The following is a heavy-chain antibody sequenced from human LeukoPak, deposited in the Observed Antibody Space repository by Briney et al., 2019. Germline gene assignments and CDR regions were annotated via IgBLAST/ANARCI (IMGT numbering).Heavy chain of an antibody. CDR2: ISWTGGDR. Sequence: PGGSLRLSCGGFGFTLDDYAMHWVRQVPGKGLEWFSGISWTGGDRRFADSVKGRFTISRDNAKKSLYLEMNDLRPEDTALYFCVKDPFSGYESGTFWFDPWGQGARVIVSS. CDR1: GFTLDDYA. V-gene: IGHV3-9*01. CDR3: VKDPFSGYESGTFWFDP. D-gene: IGHD5-12*01. J-gene: IGHJ5*02.